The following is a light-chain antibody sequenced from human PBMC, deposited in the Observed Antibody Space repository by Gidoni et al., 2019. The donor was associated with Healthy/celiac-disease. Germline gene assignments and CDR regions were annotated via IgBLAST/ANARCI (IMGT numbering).Light chain of an antibody. CDR1: SSDVGGYNY. CDR3: SSYTSSSTLV. Sequence: QSALTQPASVSGSPGQSITISCTGTSSDVGGYNYGPWYQQHPGKAPQLMIYEVSNRPSGVSNRFSGSKSGNTASLTISGLQAEDEADYYCSSYTSSSTLVFGGGTKLTVL. J-gene: IGLJ2*01. V-gene: IGLV2-14*01. CDR2: EVS.